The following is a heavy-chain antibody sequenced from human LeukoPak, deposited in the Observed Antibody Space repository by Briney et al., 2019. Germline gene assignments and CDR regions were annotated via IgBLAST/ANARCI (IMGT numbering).Heavy chain of an antibody. CDR3: ARNIVGATKGGDY. J-gene: IGHJ4*02. CDR2: IKSKTDGGTT. Sequence: PGGSLRLSCAASGFTFSNAWMSWVRQAPGKGLEWVGRIKSKTDGGTTDYAAPVKGRFTISRDNAKNSLYLQMNSLRAEDTAVYYCARNIVGATKGGDYWGQGTLVTVSS. D-gene: IGHD1-26*01. V-gene: IGHV3-15*01. CDR1: GFTFSNAW.